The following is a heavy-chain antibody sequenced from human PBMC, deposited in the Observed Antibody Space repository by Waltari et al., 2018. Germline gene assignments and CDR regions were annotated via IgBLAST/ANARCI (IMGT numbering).Heavy chain of an antibody. V-gene: IGHV3-23*04. Sequence: EVQLVESGGGLVQPGGSLRLSCAASGFTFSSYAMSWVRQAPGKGLEWVSAISGSGGSTYYADSVKGRFTISRDNSKNTLYLQMNSLRAEDTAVYYCAKDLGGSGSYYGMVDYWGQGTLVTVSS. CDR1: GFTFSSYA. D-gene: IGHD3-10*01. CDR2: ISGSGGST. CDR3: AKDLGGSGSYYGMVDY. J-gene: IGHJ4*02.